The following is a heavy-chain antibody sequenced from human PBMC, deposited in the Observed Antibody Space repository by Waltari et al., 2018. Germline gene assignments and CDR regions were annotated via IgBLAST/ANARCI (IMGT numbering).Heavy chain of an antibody. Sequence: QVQLQQWGAGLLKPSETLSLTCAVYGGSFSGYYWSWIRQPPGKGLEWIGEINHIGSTNYNPSLKSRVTISVDTSKNQFSLKLSSVTAADTAVYYCARGLDYYGSGSYYLDNWFDPWGQGTLVTVSS. CDR1: GGSFSGYY. D-gene: IGHD3-10*01. CDR3: ARGLDYYGSGSYYLDNWFDP. CDR2: INHIGST. V-gene: IGHV4-34*01. J-gene: IGHJ5*02.